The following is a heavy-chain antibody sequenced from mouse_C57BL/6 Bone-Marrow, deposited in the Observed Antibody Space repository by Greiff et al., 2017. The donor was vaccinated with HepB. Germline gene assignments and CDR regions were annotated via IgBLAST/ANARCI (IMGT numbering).Heavy chain of an antibody. J-gene: IGHJ3*01. CDR1: GYTFTSYW. CDR2: IDPSDSYT. V-gene: IGHV1-69*01. Sequence: QVHVKQPGAELVMPGASVKLSCKASGYTFTSYWMHWVKQRPGQGLEWIGEIDPSDSYTNYNQKFKGKSTLTVDKSSSTAYMQLSSLTSEDSAVYYCARSYYDYDVAYWGQGTLVTVSA. D-gene: IGHD2-4*01. CDR3: ARSYYDYDVAY.